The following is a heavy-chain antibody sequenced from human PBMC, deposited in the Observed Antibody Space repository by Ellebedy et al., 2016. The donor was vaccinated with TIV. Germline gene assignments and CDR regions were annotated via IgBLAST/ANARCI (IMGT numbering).Heavy chain of an antibody. J-gene: IGHJ4*02. CDR2: INPTSGSS. V-gene: IGHV1-46*01. Sequence: ASVKVSCKASGYTFTSYFLYWVRQAPGQGLEWMGIINPTSGSSNYAQKFQGRVTMTRDTSTSTVYMELSSLRPEDTAVYYCARGDNYYFDSSGYYYSYWGQGTLVTVSS. D-gene: IGHD3-22*01. CDR3: ARGDNYYFDSSGYYYSY. CDR1: GYTFTSYF.